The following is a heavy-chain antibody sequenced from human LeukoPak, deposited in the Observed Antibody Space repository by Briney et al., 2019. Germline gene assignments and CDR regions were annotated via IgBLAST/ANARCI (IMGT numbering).Heavy chain of an antibody. CDR1: GLTFSRITYS. J-gene: IGHJ4*02. CDR2: ISSTSTT. Sequence: PGGSLRLSCAASGLTFSRITYSMNWVRQAPGKGLEWVSYISSTSTTEYADSVKGRFTISRDNSKNTLYLQMNSLTAEDTAIFYCAKATGTLTNWGQGILVTVSS. D-gene: IGHD1-1*01. CDR3: AKATGTLTN. V-gene: IGHV3-48*01.